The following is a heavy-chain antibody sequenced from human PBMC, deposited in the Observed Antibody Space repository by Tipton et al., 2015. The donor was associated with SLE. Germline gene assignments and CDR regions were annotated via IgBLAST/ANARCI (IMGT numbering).Heavy chain of an antibody. V-gene: IGHV4-4*07. Sequence: TLSLTCTVSGTSITTYYWSWSRQSAGQGLEWLGRVYSSGSTNINPSLKGRLTMSVDTSKNQFSLTLKSVTAADTAVYYCARGGWFDAWGPGTLVTVSS. J-gene: IGHJ5*02. CDR3: ARGGWFDA. CDR1: GTSITTYY. CDR2: VYSSGST.